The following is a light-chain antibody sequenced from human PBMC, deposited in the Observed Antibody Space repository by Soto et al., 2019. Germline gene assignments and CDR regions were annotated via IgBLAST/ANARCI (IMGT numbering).Light chain of an antibody. V-gene: IGKV1-5*01. CDR2: DAS. CDR3: QQYNSFWT. Sequence: DIQMTQSPSTLSASVGDRVTITCRASQSISSWLAWYHQKPGKAPKLLIYDASYLKRGVPSRFSGSGSGTEFTLTISSLHPDDLATYYCQQYNSFWTFGQGTKVEI. CDR1: QSISSW. J-gene: IGKJ1*01.